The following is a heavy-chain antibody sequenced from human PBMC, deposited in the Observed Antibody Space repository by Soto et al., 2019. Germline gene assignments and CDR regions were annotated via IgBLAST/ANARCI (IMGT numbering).Heavy chain of an antibody. Sequence: GESLKISCQCSGYTFSNFWIGWVRQLPGKGLEWMGIIYPGDHETRYSPSFHGKVTISADKSINTAYLQWNSLEASDTAFYFCARSPRSSPYFDYWGQGALVTSPQ. CDR1: GYTFSNFW. CDR2: IYPGDHET. D-gene: IGHD6-13*01. V-gene: IGHV5-51*01. J-gene: IGHJ4*02. CDR3: ARSPRSSPYFDY.